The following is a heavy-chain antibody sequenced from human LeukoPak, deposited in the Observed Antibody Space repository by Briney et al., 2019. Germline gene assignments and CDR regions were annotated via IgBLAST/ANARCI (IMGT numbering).Heavy chain of an antibody. D-gene: IGHD1-14*01. V-gene: IGHV3-11*01. CDR1: GFTFSDYY. CDR3: ARDRGEPIYYYYGMDV. J-gene: IGHJ6*02. CDR2: ISSSGSTI. Sequence: PGGSLGLSCAASGFTFSDYYMSWIRQAPGKGLEWVSYISSSGSTIYYADSVKGRFTISRDNAKNSLYLQMNSLRAEDTAVYYCARDRGEPIYYYYGMDVWGQGTTVTVSS.